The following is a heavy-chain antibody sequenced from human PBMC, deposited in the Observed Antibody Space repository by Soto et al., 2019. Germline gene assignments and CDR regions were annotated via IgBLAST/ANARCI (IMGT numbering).Heavy chain of an antibody. CDR1: RYTFTGYY. V-gene: IGHV1-2*02. Sequence: SGEVSFKASRYTFTGYYMHWVRQAPGQGREWMGWINPNSGVTNYAQKFQGRVTMTRDTSISTAYMELSRLRSDDTAVYYCAVSNCSGGSCYSSGYYYYYYGMDVWGQGTTVTVSS. CDR3: AVSNCSGGSCYSSGYYYYYYGMDV. D-gene: IGHD2-15*01. CDR2: INPNSGVT. J-gene: IGHJ6*02.